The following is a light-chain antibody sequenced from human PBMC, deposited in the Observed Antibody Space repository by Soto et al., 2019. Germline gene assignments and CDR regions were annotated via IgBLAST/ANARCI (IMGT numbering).Light chain of an antibody. J-gene: IGLJ1*01. CDR3: CSYAGSYTYV. V-gene: IGLV2-11*01. CDR1: SSDVGGYNY. Sequence: QSALTQPRSVSGSPGQSVTISCTGTSSDVGGYNYVSWYQQHPGKAPKLMIYDVSKRPSGVPDRFSGSKSGNTASLTISGLQAEYEADYYCCSYAGSYTYVFGTETKLTVL. CDR2: DVS.